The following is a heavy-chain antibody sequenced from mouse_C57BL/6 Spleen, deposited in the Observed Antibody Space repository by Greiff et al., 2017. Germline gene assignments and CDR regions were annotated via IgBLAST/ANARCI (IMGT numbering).Heavy chain of an antibody. CDR3: ARDHSDYGSSYHYYAMDY. CDR2: ISDGGSYT. D-gene: IGHD1-1*01. Sequence: EVMLVESGGGLVKPGGSLKLSCAASGFTFSSYAMSWVRQTPEKRLEWVATISDGGSYTYYPDNVKGRFTISRDNAKNNLYLQMSHLKSEDTAMYYCARDHSDYGSSYHYYAMDYWGQGTSVTVSS. CDR1: GFTFSSYA. V-gene: IGHV5-4*01. J-gene: IGHJ4*01.